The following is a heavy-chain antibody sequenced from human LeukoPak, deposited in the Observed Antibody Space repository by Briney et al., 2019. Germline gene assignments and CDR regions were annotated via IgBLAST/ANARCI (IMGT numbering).Heavy chain of an antibody. J-gene: IGHJ3*02. CDR1: GFIFSTYS. CDR3: ARDRQRGYSYGDGAFDI. Sequence: PGGSLRLSCAASGFIFSTYSMNWVRQAPGKGLEWISYISSSSSTIYYADSVKSRFTISRDNAKNSLYLQMNSLRAEDTAVYYCARDRQRGYSYGDGAFDIWGQGTMVTVSS. D-gene: IGHD5-18*01. CDR2: ISSSSSTI. V-gene: IGHV3-48*01.